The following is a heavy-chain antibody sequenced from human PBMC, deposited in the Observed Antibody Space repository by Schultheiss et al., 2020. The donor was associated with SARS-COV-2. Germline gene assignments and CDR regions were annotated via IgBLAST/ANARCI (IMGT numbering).Heavy chain of an antibody. CDR1: GGSISSSSYY. CDR2: INHSGST. V-gene: IGHV4-39*07. Sequence: SQTLSLTCTVSGGSISSSSYYWSWIRQPPGKGLEWIGEINHSGSTNYNPSLKSRVTISVDTSKNQFSLKLSSVTAEDTAVYYCARSIGENIVVVPALGAFDIWGQGTMVTVSS. J-gene: IGHJ3*02. CDR3: ARSIGENIVVVPALGAFDI. D-gene: IGHD2-2*01.